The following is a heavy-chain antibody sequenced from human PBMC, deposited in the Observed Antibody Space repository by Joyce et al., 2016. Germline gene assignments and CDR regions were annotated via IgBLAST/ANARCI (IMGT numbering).Heavy chain of an antibody. CDR1: GFMFSHYW. Sequence: EVQLGESGGDLVQPGGSLKLSCAASGFMFSHYWMHWVRQAPGKGLVWVSRINGDATIITYADSVKGRFTSSRDNAKNTLYLQLTSLRAEDTAVYYCTRSDWFDPWGQGTLVTVSS. V-gene: IGHV3-74*03. J-gene: IGHJ5*02. CDR2: INGDATII. CDR3: TRSDWFDP.